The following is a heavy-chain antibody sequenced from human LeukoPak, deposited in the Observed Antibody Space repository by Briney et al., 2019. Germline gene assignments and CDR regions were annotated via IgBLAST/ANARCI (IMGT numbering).Heavy chain of an antibody. Sequence: PSETLSLTCAVYGGTFCGYYWSWIRQPPGKGLEWIGEINYSASTNYNPSLKSRVTISVDTSKNQFSLKLSSVTAADTAVYYCARAEGGYSGYDLSLFDYWGQGTLVTVSS. D-gene: IGHD5-12*01. V-gene: IGHV4-34*01. CDR2: INYSAST. CDR1: GGTFCGYY. J-gene: IGHJ4*02. CDR3: ARAEGGYSGYDLSLFDY.